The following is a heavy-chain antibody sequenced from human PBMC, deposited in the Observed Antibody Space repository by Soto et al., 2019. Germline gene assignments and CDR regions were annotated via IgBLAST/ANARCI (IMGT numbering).Heavy chain of an antibody. V-gene: IGHV4-31*03. Sequence: QVQLQESGPGLVKPSQTLSLTCTVSGGSINSGAYYWSWIRQHPGKGLEWIGYIYYSGSTYYNPSLKSRVTISVDTSKNQFSLKLSSVPAADTAVYYCARAATPSSIFGVVTLDVWGQGTTVTVSS. CDR2: IYYSGST. D-gene: IGHD3-3*01. CDR3: ARAATPSSIFGVVTLDV. J-gene: IGHJ6*02. CDR1: GGSINSGAYY.